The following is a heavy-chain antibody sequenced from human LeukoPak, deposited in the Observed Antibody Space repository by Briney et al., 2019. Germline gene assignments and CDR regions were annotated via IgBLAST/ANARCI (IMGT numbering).Heavy chain of an antibody. CDR1: GGSISSYY. Sequence: SETLSLTCTVSGGSISSYYWSWIRQPPGKGLEWIGYIYYSGSTNYNPSLKSRVTISVDTSKNQFSLKLSSVTAADTAVYYCASSTAQYSWFDPWGQGTLVTVSS. CDR2: IYYSGST. J-gene: IGHJ5*02. V-gene: IGHV4-59*01. CDR3: ASSTAQYSWFDP. D-gene: IGHD4-11*01.